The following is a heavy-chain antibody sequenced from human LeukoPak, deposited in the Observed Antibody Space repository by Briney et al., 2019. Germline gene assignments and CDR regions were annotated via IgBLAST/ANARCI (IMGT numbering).Heavy chain of an antibody. CDR3: AREEGYNWNYGGIGNWFDP. J-gene: IGHJ5*02. V-gene: IGHV1-2*02. CDR2: INPNSGGT. D-gene: IGHD1-7*01. CDR1: GYTFTSYY. Sequence: GASVKVSCKASGYTFTSYYMHWVRQAPGQGLEWMGWINPNSGGTNYAQKFQGRVTMTRDTSISTAYMELSRLRSDDTAVYYCAREEGYNWNYGGIGNWFDPWGQGTLVTVSS.